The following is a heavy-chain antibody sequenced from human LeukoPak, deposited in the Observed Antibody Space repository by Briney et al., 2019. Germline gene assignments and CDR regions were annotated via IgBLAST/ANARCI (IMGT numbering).Heavy chain of an antibody. D-gene: IGHD6-13*01. CDR1: GFTFDDYA. J-gene: IGHJ4*02. V-gene: IGHV3-9*01. Sequence: GGSLRLSCAASGFTFDDYAMHWVRQAPGKGLEWVSGISWNSGSIGYADSVKGRFTISRDNAKNSLYLQMNSLRAEDTALYYCAKDSNLIAAAGTLDYWGQGTLVTVSS. CDR2: ISWNSGSI. CDR3: AKDSNLIAAAGTLDY.